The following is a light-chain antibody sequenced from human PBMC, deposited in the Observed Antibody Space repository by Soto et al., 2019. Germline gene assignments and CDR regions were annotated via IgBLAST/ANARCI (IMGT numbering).Light chain of an antibody. Sequence: QSVLTQPASVSGSPGLSITISCTGTSSDVGGYNYVSWYQQHPGKAPKLMIYEVSNRPSRVSNRFSGSKSGNTASLTISGLQAEDEADYYCSSYTRSSTSYVFGTGTKVTVL. CDR3: SSYTRSSTSYV. CDR1: SSDVGGYNY. J-gene: IGLJ1*01. CDR2: EVS. V-gene: IGLV2-14*01.